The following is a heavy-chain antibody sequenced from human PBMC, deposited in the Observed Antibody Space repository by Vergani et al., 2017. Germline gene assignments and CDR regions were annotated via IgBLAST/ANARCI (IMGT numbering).Heavy chain of an antibody. J-gene: IGHJ6*03. CDR3: ATLLDCSSTSCYEERYYYYYYYMDV. Sequence: EVQLVESGGGLIQPGGSLRLSCAASGFTVSSNYMSWVRQAPGKGLEWGSVIYSGGSTYYADSVKGRFTISRDNTKNTLYLQMNSLRAEDTAVYYCATLLDCSSTSCYEERYYYYYYYMDVWGKGTTVTVSS. V-gene: IGHV3-53*01. D-gene: IGHD2-2*01. CDR1: GFTVSSNY. CDR2: IYSGGST.